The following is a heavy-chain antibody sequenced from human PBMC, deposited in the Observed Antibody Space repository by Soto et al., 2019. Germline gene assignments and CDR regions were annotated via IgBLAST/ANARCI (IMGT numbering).Heavy chain of an antibody. CDR3: AKYRDGKAAA. CDR1: GLSFSNYV. CDR2: ISGSGGST. V-gene: IGHV3-23*01. Sequence: EVQLLESGGGLVQPGGSLRLSCAASGLSFSNYVMSWVRQAPGKGLEWVSGISGSGGSTYYADSVKGRFPISRDNSKNRLYVKMKSLGVEDTDIYYCAKYRDGKAAAWGQVTLVTVSS. D-gene: IGHD6-25*01. J-gene: IGHJ5*02.